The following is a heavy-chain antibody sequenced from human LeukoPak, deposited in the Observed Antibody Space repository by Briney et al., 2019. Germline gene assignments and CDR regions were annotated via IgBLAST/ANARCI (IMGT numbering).Heavy chain of an antibody. CDR2: IKQDGSEI. Sequence: PGGSLRLSCAASGFTFNRYWMSWVRQAPGKGPEWVANIKQDGSEIYYVDSVKGRFTISRDNAKNSLYLQMNSLRAEDTAVYYCARDRGTVFDYWGQGTLVTVSS. V-gene: IGHV3-7*01. CDR1: GFTFNRYW. CDR3: ARDRGTVFDY. D-gene: IGHD1-1*01. J-gene: IGHJ4*02.